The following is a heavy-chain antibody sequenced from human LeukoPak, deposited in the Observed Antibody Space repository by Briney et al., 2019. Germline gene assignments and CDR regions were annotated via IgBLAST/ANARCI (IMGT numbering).Heavy chain of an antibody. CDR1: GGSISSGSYY. Sequence: SETLSLTCTVSGGSISSGSYYWSWIRQPPGKGLEWIGEINHSGSTNYNPSLKSRATISVDTSKNQFSRELSSVTAADTAVYYCARHYDILTGYYIYYFDYWGQGTLVTVSS. J-gene: IGHJ4*02. CDR2: INHSGST. D-gene: IGHD3-9*01. V-gene: IGHV4-39*01. CDR3: ARHYDILTGYYIYYFDY.